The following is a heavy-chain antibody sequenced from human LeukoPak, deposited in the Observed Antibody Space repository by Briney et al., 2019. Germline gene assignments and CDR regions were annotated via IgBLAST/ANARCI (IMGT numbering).Heavy chain of an antibody. V-gene: IGHV3-30*18. CDR1: GFTFSCYG. D-gene: IGHD6-19*01. CDR3: AKVCGCPFDY. CDR2: ISYDVGKK. Sequence: PPGGSLRLSCAASGFTFSCYGMHWVRQAPGKGLEWVAVISYDVGKKYYADSVKGRFTISRDNSKNTLYLQMNSLRAEDTAVYYCAKVCGCPFDYWGQGTLVTVSS. J-gene: IGHJ4*02.